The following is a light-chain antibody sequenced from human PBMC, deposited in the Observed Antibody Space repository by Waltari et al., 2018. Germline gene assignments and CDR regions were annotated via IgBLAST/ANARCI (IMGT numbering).Light chain of an antibody. V-gene: IGLV2-14*03. CDR2: DVS. CDR1: SSDVGGYNY. J-gene: IGLJ2*01. CDR3: SSYRSTSYTSSTSVV. Sequence: QSALTQPASVSGSPGQSISISCTGTSSDVGGYNYVSWYQQHPGKAPKLLIYDVSNLPSGVSDRFSGSKSGNTASLTISGLQAEDEADYYCSSYRSTSYTSSTSVVFGGGTKLTVL.